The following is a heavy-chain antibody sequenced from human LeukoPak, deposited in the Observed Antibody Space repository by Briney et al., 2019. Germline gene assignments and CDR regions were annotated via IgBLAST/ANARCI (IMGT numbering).Heavy chain of an antibody. Sequence: GSLRLSCAASGFTFSSYAMSWVRQAPGKGLEWVSAISGSGGSTYYADSVKGRFTISRDNSKNTLYLQMSSLRAEDTAVYYCAKGGIVGATTWGDIDYWGQGTLVTVSS. CDR1: GFTFSSYA. J-gene: IGHJ4*02. CDR2: ISGSGGST. CDR3: AKGGIVGATTWGDIDY. D-gene: IGHD1-26*01. V-gene: IGHV3-23*01.